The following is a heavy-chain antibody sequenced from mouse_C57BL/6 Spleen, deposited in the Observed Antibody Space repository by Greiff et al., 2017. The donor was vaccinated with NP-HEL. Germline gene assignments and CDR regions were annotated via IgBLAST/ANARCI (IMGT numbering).Heavy chain of an antibody. CDR3: ARQGYYYYFDY. CDR2: IDPSDSYT. J-gene: IGHJ2*01. V-gene: IGHV1-69*01. Sequence: QVQLQQPGTELVKPGASVKLSCKASGYTFTSYWMHWVKQRPGQGLEWIGEIDPSDSYTNYNQKFKGKSTLTVDKSSSTAYMQLSSLTSEDSAVYYCARQGYYYYFDYWGQGTTLTVSS. D-gene: IGHD1-1*01. CDR1: GYTFTSYW.